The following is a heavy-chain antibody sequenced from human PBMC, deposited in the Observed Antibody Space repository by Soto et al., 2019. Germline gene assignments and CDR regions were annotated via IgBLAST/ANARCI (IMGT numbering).Heavy chain of an antibody. Sequence: QVPLVQSGAEVKKPGASVKVSCKASGYTFTSYGISWVRQAPGQGLEWMGWISAYNGNTNYAQKLQGRVTMTTDTSTSTAYMELRSLRSDDTAVYYCARDVPYYYDSSGYHYYGMDVWGQGTTVTVSS. J-gene: IGHJ6*02. CDR2: ISAYNGNT. D-gene: IGHD3-22*01. CDR1: GYTFTSYG. CDR3: ARDVPYYYDSSGYHYYGMDV. V-gene: IGHV1-18*01.